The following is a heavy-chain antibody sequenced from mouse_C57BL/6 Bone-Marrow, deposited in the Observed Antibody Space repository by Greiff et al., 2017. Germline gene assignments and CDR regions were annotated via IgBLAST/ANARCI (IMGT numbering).Heavy chain of an antibody. Sequence: VQLQQPGAELVKPGASVKLSCKASGYTFTSYWMPWVKQRPGRGLEWIGRIDPNSGGTKYNEKFKSKATLTADKSSSSAYMQRSSLTSDDAAVYECAKGYYGKDYWGQGTTRTGSS. CDR3: AKGYYGKDY. J-gene: IGHJ2*01. V-gene: IGHV1-72*01. CDR2: IDPNSGGT. D-gene: IGHD2-1*01. CDR1: GYTFTSYW.